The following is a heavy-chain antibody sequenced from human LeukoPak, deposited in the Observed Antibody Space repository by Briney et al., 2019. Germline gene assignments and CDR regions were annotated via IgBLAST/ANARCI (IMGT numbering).Heavy chain of an antibody. CDR1: SGSISSYY. J-gene: IGHJ3*02. D-gene: IGHD3-10*01. CDR3: ARVWGSGSYGAFDI. Sequence: SETLSLSCTVSSGSISSYYWSWIRQPPGKGLEWIGHIYYSGSTNYNPSLKSRVTISVDTSKNQFSLKLSSVTAADTAVYYCARVWGSGSYGAFDIWGQGTMVTVSS. V-gene: IGHV4-59*01. CDR2: IYYSGST.